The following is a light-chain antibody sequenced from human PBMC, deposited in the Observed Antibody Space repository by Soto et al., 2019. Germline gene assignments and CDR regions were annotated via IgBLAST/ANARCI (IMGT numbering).Light chain of an antibody. CDR1: SSDIGAYDY. V-gene: IGLV2-14*01. CDR3: ASYTGSNTLVV. J-gene: IGLJ2*01. CDR2: EVN. Sequence: QSALTQPASLSGSPGQSITISCTGTSSDIGAYDYVSWFQQHPGKAPKLMISEVNNRPSGVSNRFSGSKSGNTAYLTISGLQAEDEADYYCASYTGSNTLVVFGGGTKLTVL.